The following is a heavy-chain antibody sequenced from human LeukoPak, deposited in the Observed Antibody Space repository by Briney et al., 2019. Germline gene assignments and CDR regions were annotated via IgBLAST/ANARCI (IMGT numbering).Heavy chain of an antibody. CDR3: ARESRYFDWLLPFDY. CDR2: ISSSGSTI. J-gene: IGHJ4*02. V-gene: IGHV3-48*03. CDR1: GFTFSSYE. Sequence: GGSLRLSCAASGFTFSSYEMNWVRQAPGKGLEWVSYISSSGSTIYYADSVKGRFTISRDNAKNSLYLQMNSLRAEDTAVYYCARESRYFDWLLPFDYWGQGTLITVSS. D-gene: IGHD3-9*01.